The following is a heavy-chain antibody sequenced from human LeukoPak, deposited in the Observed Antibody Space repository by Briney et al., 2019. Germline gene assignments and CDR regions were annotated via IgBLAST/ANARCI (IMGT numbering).Heavy chain of an antibody. CDR1: GYTFTSYG. D-gene: IGHD6-19*01. V-gene: IGHV1-18*01. CDR3: ARGATGSGWHPNFDY. J-gene: IGHJ4*02. Sequence: GASVKVSCKASGYTFTSYGISWVRQAPGQGLEWMGWISAYNGNTNYAQKLQGRVTMTTDTSTSTAYMELGSLRSDDTAVYYCARGATGSGWHPNFDYWGQGTLVTVSS. CDR2: ISAYNGNT.